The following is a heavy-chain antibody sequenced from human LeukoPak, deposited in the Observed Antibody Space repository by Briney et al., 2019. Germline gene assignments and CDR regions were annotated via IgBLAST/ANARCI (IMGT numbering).Heavy chain of an antibody. Sequence: GESLKISCKGSGYSFTSYWIGWVRQLPGKGLEWMGIIYPGDSDTRYSPSFQGQVTISADKSISTAYLQWSSLKASDTAMYYCARATQRGQYLRKDFDYWGQGTLVTVSS. CDR3: ARATQRGQYLRKDFDY. V-gene: IGHV5-51*01. CDR1: GYSFTSYW. D-gene: IGHD4-11*01. J-gene: IGHJ4*02. CDR2: IYPGDSDT.